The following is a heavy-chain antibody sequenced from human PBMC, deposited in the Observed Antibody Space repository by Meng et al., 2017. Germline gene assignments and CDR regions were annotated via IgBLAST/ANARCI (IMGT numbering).Heavy chain of an antibody. J-gene: IGHJ4*02. CDR2: INHSGST. CDR3: ASSGYSYGYRFDY. Sequence: QVRLQQWGAELLKPSETLSLTFAVDGGSFRGYYWSWIRQPPGKGLEWIGEINHSGSTNYNPSLKSRVTISVDTSKNQFSLKLSSVTAADTAVYYCASSGYSYGYRFDYWGQGTLVTVSS. D-gene: IGHD5-18*01. CDR1: GGSFRGYY. V-gene: IGHV4-34*01.